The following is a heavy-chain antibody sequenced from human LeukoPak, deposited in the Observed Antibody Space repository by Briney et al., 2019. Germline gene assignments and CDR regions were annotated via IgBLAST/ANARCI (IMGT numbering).Heavy chain of an antibody. Sequence: PGGSLRLSFAASELTFSSYAMHGVGQAQGKGLDWVSAISGSGGSTYYADSVKGRFTISRDNSKNTLYLQMNSLRAEDTAVYYCAKQWDIVVVTAIFDYWGQGTLVTVSS. V-gene: IGHV3-23*01. J-gene: IGHJ4*02. CDR2: ISGSGGST. CDR3: AKQWDIVVVTAIFDY. CDR1: ELTFSSYA. D-gene: IGHD2-21*02.